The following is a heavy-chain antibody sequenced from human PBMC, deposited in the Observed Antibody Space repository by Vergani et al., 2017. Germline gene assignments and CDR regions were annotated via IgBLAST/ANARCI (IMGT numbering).Heavy chain of an antibody. CDR3: AGEGSYCGSTTCRNPSYVYYYHMDV. CDR1: GFTFSTYS. Sequence: QVQLVESGGGVVQPGRSLRLSCTSSGFTFSTYSMHWVRQAPGKGLEWVAIIYYDGSKKYYADSVKGRFTISRDNSRNTLDLLMSSLRAEDTAIYYCAGEGSYCGSTTCRNPSYVYYYHMDVWGEGTTVTVSS. V-gene: IGHV3-33*01. CDR2: IYYDGSKK. D-gene: IGHD2-21*01. J-gene: IGHJ6*03.